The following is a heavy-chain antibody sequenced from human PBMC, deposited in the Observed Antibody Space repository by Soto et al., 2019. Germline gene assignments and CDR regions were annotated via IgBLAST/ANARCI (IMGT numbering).Heavy chain of an antibody. J-gene: IGHJ4*02. Sequence: PPATLSLTCTVSGGSISSYYWSWIRQPPGKGLEWIGYIYYSGSTNYNPSLKSRVTISVDTSKNQFSLKLSSVTAADTAVYYCARRTDYGDYYFDYWGQGTLVTVSS. D-gene: IGHD4-17*01. V-gene: IGHV4-59*08. CDR1: GGSISSYY. CDR2: IYYSGST. CDR3: ARRTDYGDYYFDY.